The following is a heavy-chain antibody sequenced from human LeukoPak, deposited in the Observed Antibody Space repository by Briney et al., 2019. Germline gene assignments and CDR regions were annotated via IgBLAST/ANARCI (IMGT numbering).Heavy chain of an antibody. CDR2: IIPIFGTA. CDR3: ARAYYDFWSGYPSGYYYMDV. J-gene: IGHJ6*03. CDR1: GGTFSSYA. D-gene: IGHD3-3*01. V-gene: IGHV1-69*05. Sequence: SVKVSCKPSGGTFSSYAISWVRQAPGQGLEWMGGIIPIFGTANYAQKFQGRVTITTDESTSTAYMELSSLRSEDTAVYYCARAYYDFWSGYPSGYYYMDVWGKGTTVTVSS.